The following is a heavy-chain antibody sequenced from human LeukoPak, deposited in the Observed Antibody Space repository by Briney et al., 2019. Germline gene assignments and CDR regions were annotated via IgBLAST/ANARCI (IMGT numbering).Heavy chain of an antibody. CDR3: ARADLVWGKPYGMDV. D-gene: IGHD3-16*01. Sequence: ASVKVSCKTSGYTFTNYGISWVRQAPGQGLEWMGWISAYNGNTNYAQKLQGRVTMTTDTSTSTAYMELSSLRSEDTAVYYCARADLVWGKPYGMDVWGQGTTVTVSS. CDR2: ISAYNGNT. V-gene: IGHV1-18*01. J-gene: IGHJ6*02. CDR1: GYTFTNYG.